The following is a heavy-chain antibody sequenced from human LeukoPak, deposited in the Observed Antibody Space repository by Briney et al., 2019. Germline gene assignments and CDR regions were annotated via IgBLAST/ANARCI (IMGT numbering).Heavy chain of an antibody. V-gene: IGHV1-46*01. CDR2: INPSGDST. CDR3: ARGYSSSYRIDY. CDR1: GYTFTSYG. D-gene: IGHD6-19*01. Sequence: ASVKVSCKASGYTFTSYGISWVRQAPGQGLEWMGVINPSGDSTRYEQKFQDRVTMTRETSTRTVYMELSSLRSEDTAVYYCARGYSSSYRIDYWGQGTLERVSS. J-gene: IGHJ4*02.